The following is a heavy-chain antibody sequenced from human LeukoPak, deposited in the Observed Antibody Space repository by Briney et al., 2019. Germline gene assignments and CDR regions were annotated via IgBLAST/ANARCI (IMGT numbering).Heavy chain of an antibody. V-gene: IGHV3-74*01. CDR1: GFTFSSYW. D-gene: IGHD3-16*01. CDR2: INRDGSYT. CDR3: IRDTFSGDDF. Sequence: GGSLRLSCAASGFTFSSYWMHWVRQAPGKGLVWVSHINRDGSYTNYADSVKGRFTISRDNAKNTLYLQMNSLRAEDTALYYCIRDTFSGDDFWGEGTPVTASS. J-gene: IGHJ4*02.